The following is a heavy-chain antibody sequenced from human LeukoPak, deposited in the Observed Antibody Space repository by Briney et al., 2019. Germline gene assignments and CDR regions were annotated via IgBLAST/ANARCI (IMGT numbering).Heavy chain of an antibody. V-gene: IGHV1-58*02. CDR2: IVVGSGNT. CDR1: GFTFTSSA. J-gene: IGHJ4*02. D-gene: IGHD3-22*01. CDR3: ARGGRHYYDSSGSSALFQTGYYFDY. Sequence: GTSVKVSCKASGFTFTSSAMQWVRQARGQRLEWIGWIVVGSGNTNYAQKFQERVTITRDMSTSTAYMELSSLRSEDTAVYYCARGGRHYYDSSGSSALFQTGYYFDYWGQGTLVTVSS.